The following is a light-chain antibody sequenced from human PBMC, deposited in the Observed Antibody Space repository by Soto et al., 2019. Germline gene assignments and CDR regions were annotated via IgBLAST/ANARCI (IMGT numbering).Light chain of an antibody. V-gene: IGKV3-20*01. CDR1: QSISSTF. J-gene: IGKJ1*01. Sequence: EIVWTQSPGTLSLSPGERATLSCRASQSISSTFLAWYQQKTGQAPRPLTSGASSRATGIPDRFSGSGSGTEFTLTLSRLEPEAFAFSYCQHYHDTRTFGQGTTMDIK. CDR2: GAS. CDR3: QHYHDTRT.